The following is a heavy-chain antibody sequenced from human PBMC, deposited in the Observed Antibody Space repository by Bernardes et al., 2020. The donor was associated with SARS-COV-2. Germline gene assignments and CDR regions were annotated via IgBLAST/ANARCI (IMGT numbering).Heavy chain of an antibody. CDR2: ISTSGSYK. Sequence: GGSLRLSCAASGVTFRDYYMSWIRQAPGKGLEWISFISTSGSYKNYADSVKGRFIISRDNAKNVLYLQMNSLGADDTAVYYCATDSYYELSGTFDYWGQGTLVTVSS. CDR3: ATDSYYELSGTFDY. D-gene: IGHD3-16*01. V-gene: IGHV3-11*06. CDR1: GVTFRDYY. J-gene: IGHJ4*02.